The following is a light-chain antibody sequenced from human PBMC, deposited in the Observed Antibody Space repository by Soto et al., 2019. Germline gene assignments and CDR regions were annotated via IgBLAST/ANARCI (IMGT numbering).Light chain of an antibody. J-gene: IGKJ1*01. V-gene: IGKV3-20*01. CDR2: GAS. CDR3: QQYGSSGT. Sequence: IVLRQSPGTLSLSPGERATLSFRASQSVSSSYLAWYQQKPGQAPRLLIYGASSRATGIPDRFSGSGSGTDFTLTISRLEPEDFAVYYCQQYGSSGTFGQGTKVDIK. CDR1: QSVSSSY.